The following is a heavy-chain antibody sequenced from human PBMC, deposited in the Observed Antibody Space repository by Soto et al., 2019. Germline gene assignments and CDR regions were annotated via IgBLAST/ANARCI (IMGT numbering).Heavy chain of an antibody. V-gene: IGHV6-1*01. D-gene: IGHD6-13*01. J-gene: IGHJ6*02. Sequence: SQTLSLTCAISGDSVSSNSAAWNWIRQSPSRGLEWLGRTYYRSKWYNDYAVSVKSRITINPDTSKNQFSLQLNSVTPEDTAVYYCARDLPEQLPYYYYYYGMDVWGQGTTVTVSS. CDR2: TYYRSKWYN. CDR1: GDSVSSNSAA. CDR3: ARDLPEQLPYYYYYYGMDV.